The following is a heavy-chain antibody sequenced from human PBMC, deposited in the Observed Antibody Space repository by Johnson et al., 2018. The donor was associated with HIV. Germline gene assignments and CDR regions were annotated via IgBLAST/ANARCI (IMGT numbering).Heavy chain of an antibody. CDR1: GFTVSSNY. V-gene: IGHV3-66*01. D-gene: IGHD6-19*01. J-gene: IGHJ3*02. CDR2: IYSGGST. CDR3: AKDREWLVPTPLDAFDI. Sequence: VQLVESGGGLVKPGGSLRLSCAASGFTVSSNYMSWVRQAPGKGLEWVSVIYSGGSTYYADSVTGRFTISRDNSKNTLYLQMNSLRAEDPAVYYCAKDREWLVPTPLDAFDIWGQGTMVTVSS.